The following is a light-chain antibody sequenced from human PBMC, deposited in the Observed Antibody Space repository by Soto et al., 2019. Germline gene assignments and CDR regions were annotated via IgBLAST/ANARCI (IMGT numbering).Light chain of an antibody. CDR2: DVS. V-gene: IGLV2-11*01. Sequence: QSVLTQPRSVSGSPGQSVTISCTGTSSDVGAYNYVSWYQHHPGKAPKVMIYDVSERPSGVPDRFSGSKSDNKASLTISGLQAEDEADYYCCSYAGSYSWVFGGGTKLTFL. CDR3: CSYAGSYSWV. CDR1: SSDVGAYNY. J-gene: IGLJ3*02.